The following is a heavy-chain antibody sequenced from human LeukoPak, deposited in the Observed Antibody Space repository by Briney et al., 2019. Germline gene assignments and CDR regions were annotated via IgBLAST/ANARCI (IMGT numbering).Heavy chain of an antibody. V-gene: IGHV3-30*02. CDR3: AKDSPGGSSWYVFDY. J-gene: IGHJ4*02. Sequence: GGSLRPSCAASGFIFSSYGMHWVRQAPGKGLEWVAFIRYDGSNKYYADSVKGRFTISRDNSKNTLYLQMNSLRAEDTAVYYCAKDSPGGSSWYVFDYWGQGTLVTVSS. D-gene: IGHD6-13*01. CDR2: IRYDGSNK. CDR1: GFIFSSYG.